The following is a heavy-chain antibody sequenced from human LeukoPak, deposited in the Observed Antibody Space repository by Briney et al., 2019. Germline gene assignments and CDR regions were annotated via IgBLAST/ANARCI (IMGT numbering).Heavy chain of an antibody. CDR1: GSTFNRHW. J-gene: IGHJ5*02. Sequence: GGSLRLSCTTSGSTFNRHWMSWVRQAPGKGLDWVASIRQNGNEKYYADSVKGRFIISRNNAENSLSLQMNSLRDEDAAIYYCARLLGESTIYDLWGQGTPVTVSS. V-gene: IGHV3-7*01. D-gene: IGHD3-16*01. CDR2: IRQNGNEK. CDR3: ARLLGESTIYDL.